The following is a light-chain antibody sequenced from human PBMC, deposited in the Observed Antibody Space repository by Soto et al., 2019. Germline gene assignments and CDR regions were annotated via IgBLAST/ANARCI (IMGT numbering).Light chain of an antibody. Sequence: EIQTTQSPSSLSASVGDRVTITCRASQGISNYLAWYQQKPGKVPKLLIYGASTLQSGVPSRLSGSGSGTDFTLIINSLQPEDVATYYCQKYDSAPWTFGQGTKVEI. J-gene: IGKJ1*01. CDR2: GAS. CDR1: QGISNY. CDR3: QKYDSAPWT. V-gene: IGKV1-27*01.